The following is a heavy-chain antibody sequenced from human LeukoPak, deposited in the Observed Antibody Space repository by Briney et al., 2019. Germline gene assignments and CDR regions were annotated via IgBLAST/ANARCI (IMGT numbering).Heavy chain of an antibody. J-gene: IGHJ4*02. CDR1: GFTFSSYW. CDR2: INSDGSST. CDR3: ARGSCGGDCYWDY. V-gene: IGHV3-74*01. Sequence: GGSPRLSCAASGFTFSSYWMHWVRQAPGKGLVWVSRINSDGSSTSYADSVKGRFTISRDNAKNTLYLQMNSLRAEDTAVYYCARGSCGGDCYWDYWGQGTLVTVSS. D-gene: IGHD2-21*02.